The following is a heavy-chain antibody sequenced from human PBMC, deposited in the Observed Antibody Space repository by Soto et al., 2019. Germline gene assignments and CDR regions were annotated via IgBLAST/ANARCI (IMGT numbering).Heavy chain of an antibody. J-gene: IGHJ4*02. Sequence: SETLSLTCAVSGYSISSSNWWGLTRQPPGKGLEWIGYIYYSGTTYYNPSLKSRVTMSVDTSKNQFSLKLTSVTAVDTAVYYCARREIQGPIDYWGQGTLVTVS. CDR3: ARREIQGPIDY. D-gene: IGHD1-26*01. V-gene: IGHV4-28*01. CDR1: GYSISSSNW. CDR2: IYYSGTT.